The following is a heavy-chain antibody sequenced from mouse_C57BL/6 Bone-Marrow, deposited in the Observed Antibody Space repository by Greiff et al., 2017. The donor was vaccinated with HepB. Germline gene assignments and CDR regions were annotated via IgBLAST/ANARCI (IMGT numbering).Heavy chain of an antibody. J-gene: IGHJ2*01. CDR1: GFTFTDYY. CDR3: ARYYYYYFDY. V-gene: IGHV7-3*01. Sequence: EVKLMESGGGLVQPGGSLSLSCAASGFTFTDYYMSWVRQPPGKALEWLGFIRNKANGYTTEYSASVKGRFTISRDNSQSILYLQMNALRAEDSATYYCARYYYYYFDYWGQGTTLTVSS. D-gene: IGHD1-1*01. CDR2: IRNKANGYTT.